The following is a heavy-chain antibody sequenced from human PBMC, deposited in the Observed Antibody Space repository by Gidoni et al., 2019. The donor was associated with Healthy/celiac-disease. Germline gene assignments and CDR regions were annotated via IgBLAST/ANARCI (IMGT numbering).Heavy chain of an antibody. J-gene: IGHJ4*02. V-gene: IGHV3-30*03. Sequence: QVQLVESGGGVVQPGRSLRLFCAASGFTFSSHGMHWVRQAPGKGLEGVAVISYDGSNKYYADSVKGRFTISRDNSKNTLYLQMNSLRAEDTAVYYCARDYGGNANHDWGQGTLVTVSS. CDR2: ISYDGSNK. CDR1: GFTFSSHG. CDR3: ARDYGGNANHD. D-gene: IGHD4-17*01.